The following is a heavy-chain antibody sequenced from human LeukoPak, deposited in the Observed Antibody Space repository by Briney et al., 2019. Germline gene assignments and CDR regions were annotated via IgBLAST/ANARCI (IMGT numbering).Heavy chain of an antibody. V-gene: IGHV4-4*02. D-gene: IGHD5-18*01. Sequence: SGTLSLTCAVSGGSISSSNWWSWVRQPPGKGLEWIGEIYHSGGTNYNPSLKSRVTISVDKSKNQFSLKLSSVTAADTAVYYCARAVGYSYGPPDYWGQGTLVTVSS. CDR2: IYHSGGT. CDR1: GGSISSSNW. J-gene: IGHJ4*02. CDR3: ARAVGYSYGPPDY.